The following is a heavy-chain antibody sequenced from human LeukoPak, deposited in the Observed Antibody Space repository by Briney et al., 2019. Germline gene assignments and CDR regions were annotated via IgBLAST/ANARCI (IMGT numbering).Heavy chain of an antibody. D-gene: IGHD6-19*01. V-gene: IGHV3-66*01. J-gene: IGHJ4*02. Sequence: LPGGSLRLSCAASGFTVSSNYMSWVRQAPGKGLEWVSVIYSGGSTYYADSVKGRFTVSRDNAKNTLYLQMNSLRAEDTAVYYCARDRLRGDSSGDYYFDYWGQGTLVTVSS. CDR1: GFTVSSNY. CDR3: ARDRLRGDSSGDYYFDY. CDR2: IYSGGST.